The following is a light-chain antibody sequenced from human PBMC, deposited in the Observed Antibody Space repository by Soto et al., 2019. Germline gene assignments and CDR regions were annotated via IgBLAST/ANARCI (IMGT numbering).Light chain of an antibody. Sequence: EIVLTQSPGTLSLSPGERATLSCRASQSVRSSNLAWYQQKPGQAPRFLIYGASSRATGIPDRFSGSGSGTDFTLTISRLEPEDFPVYYCQQYDSSPLTFGGGTKVEIK. V-gene: IGKV3-20*01. J-gene: IGKJ4*01. CDR1: QSVRSSN. CDR3: QQYDSSPLT. CDR2: GAS.